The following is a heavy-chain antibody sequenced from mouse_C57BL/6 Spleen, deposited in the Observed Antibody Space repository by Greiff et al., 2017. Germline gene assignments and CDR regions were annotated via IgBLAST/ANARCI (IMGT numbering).Heavy chain of an antibody. Sequence: QVQLQQPGAELVKPGASVKLSCKASGYTFTSYWMHWVKQRPGRGLEWIGRIDPNSGGTKYNEQFKSKATLTVDKPSSTAYMQLSSLTSEDSAVYYCARGSTYYDYDGYAMDYWGQGTSVTVSS. J-gene: IGHJ4*01. V-gene: IGHV1-72*01. CDR3: ARGSTYYDYDGYAMDY. CDR2: IDPNSGGT. D-gene: IGHD2-4*01. CDR1: GYTFTSYW.